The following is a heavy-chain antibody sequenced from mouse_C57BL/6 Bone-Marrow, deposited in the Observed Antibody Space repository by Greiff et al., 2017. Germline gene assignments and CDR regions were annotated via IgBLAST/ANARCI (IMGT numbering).Heavy chain of an antibody. CDR1: GYTFTEYT. CDR3: ARHEEGGSYGPWFAY. J-gene: IGHJ3*01. D-gene: IGHD2-12*01. CDR2: FYPGSGSI. V-gene: IGHV1-62-2*01. Sequence: QVQRVESGAELVKPGASVKLSCKASGYTFTEYTIHWVKQRSGQGLEWIGWFYPGSGSIKYNEKFKDKATLTADKSSSTVYMELSRLTSEDSAVYFCARHEEGGSYGPWFAYWGQGTLVTVSA.